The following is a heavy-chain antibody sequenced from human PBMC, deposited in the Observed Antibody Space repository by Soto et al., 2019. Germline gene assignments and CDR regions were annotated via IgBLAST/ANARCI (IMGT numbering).Heavy chain of an antibody. CDR1: GGSVSSGSYY. CDR2: IYYSGST. CDR3: AREYYDHCKGWFDP. D-gene: IGHD3-22*01. J-gene: IGHJ5*02. V-gene: IGHV4-61*01. Sequence: SETLSLTCTVSGGSVSSGSYYWSWIRQPPGKGLEWIGYIYYSGSTNYNPSLKSRVTISVDTSKNQFSLKLSSVTAADTAVYYCAREYYDHCKGWFDPWAEGTLVTVSS.